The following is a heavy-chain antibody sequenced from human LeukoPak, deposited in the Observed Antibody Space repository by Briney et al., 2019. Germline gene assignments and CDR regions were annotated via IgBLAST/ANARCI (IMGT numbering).Heavy chain of an antibody. J-gene: IGHJ4*02. Sequence: GSLRLSCAASGFTFSSYAMSWVRQAPGKGLEWIGNIYYSGSTYYNPSLNSRLTISVDTSKNQFSLKLSSVTAADTAVYYCARDRLLWFGELDYWGQGTLVIVSS. CDR1: GFTFSSYAM. V-gene: IGHV4-4*02. CDR2: IYYSGST. D-gene: IGHD3-10*01. CDR3: ARDRLLWFGELDY.